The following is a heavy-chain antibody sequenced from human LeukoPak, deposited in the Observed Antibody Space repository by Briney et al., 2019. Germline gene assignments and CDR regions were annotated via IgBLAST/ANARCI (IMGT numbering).Heavy chain of an antibody. CDR1: GFTFSSYA. Sequence: GGSLRLSCAASGFTFSSYAMSWVRQAPGKGLEWVAFIRYDGSNKYYADSVKGRFTISRDNSKNTLYLQMNSLRAEDTAVYYCAKAGYYDFWSGYPPYYYYYMDVWGKGTTVTVSS. CDR2: IRYDGSNK. D-gene: IGHD3-3*01. CDR3: AKAGYYDFWSGYPPYYYYYMDV. V-gene: IGHV3-30*02. J-gene: IGHJ6*03.